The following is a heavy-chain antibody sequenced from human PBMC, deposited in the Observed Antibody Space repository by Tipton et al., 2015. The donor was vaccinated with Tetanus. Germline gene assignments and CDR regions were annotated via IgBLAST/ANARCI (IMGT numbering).Heavy chain of an antibody. V-gene: IGHV3-23*01. Sequence: GSLRLSCAASGFTFNTYVMSWVRQAPGKGLEWVSTISGSGDSTYYADSVKGRFTTSRDNSKNTLFLQMNSLRAEDTAVFYCAKEDGGTVLTSLDSWGQGTLVTVSS. CDR2: ISGSGDST. CDR3: AKEDGGTVLTSLDS. CDR1: GFTFNTYV. D-gene: IGHD4/OR15-4a*01. J-gene: IGHJ4*02.